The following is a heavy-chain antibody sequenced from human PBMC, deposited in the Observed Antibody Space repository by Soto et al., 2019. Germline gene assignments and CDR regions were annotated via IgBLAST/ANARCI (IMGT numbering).Heavy chain of an antibody. J-gene: IGHJ6*02. CDR2: ISGSGGST. V-gene: IGHV3-23*01. CDR1: GFTFSSYA. Sequence: WGSLRLSCAASGFTFSSYAMSWVRQAPGKGLEWVSAISGSGGSTYYADSVKGRFTISRDNSKNTLYLQMNTLGAEDTAVYYCEKERGSGSYSAFLYSGMDVWGQGTTVTVSS. D-gene: IGHD1-26*01. CDR3: EKERGSGSYSAFLYSGMDV.